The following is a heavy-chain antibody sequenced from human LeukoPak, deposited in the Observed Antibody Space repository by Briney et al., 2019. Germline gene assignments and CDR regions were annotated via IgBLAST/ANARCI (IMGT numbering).Heavy chain of an antibody. Sequence: GASVKVSFKAAGYTFTSYYMHWVRQAPRQRVEGMGIINPSGGSTSYAQKFQGRVTMTRDTSTSTVYMELSSLRSEDTAVYYCARGGYMSNWFEHWGQGTPVTVSS. V-gene: IGHV1-46*01. D-gene: IGHD5-12*01. CDR2: INPSGGST. CDR1: GYTFTSYY. J-gene: IGHJ5*02. CDR3: ARGGYMSNWFEH.